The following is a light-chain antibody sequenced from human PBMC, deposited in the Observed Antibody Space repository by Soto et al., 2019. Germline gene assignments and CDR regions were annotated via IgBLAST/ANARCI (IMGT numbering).Light chain of an antibody. CDR2: GAS. CDR1: QSVGSNY. CDR3: HQYASSPLT. V-gene: IGKV3-20*01. J-gene: IGKJ5*01. Sequence: EIVLTQSPGTLSLSPGERATLSCRASQSVGSNYLAWYQQRPGQAPRLLIHGASTRATGIPDRFSGSGPGTDFTLTLSRLESEDSAVYYCHQYASSPLTFGQGTRLEIK.